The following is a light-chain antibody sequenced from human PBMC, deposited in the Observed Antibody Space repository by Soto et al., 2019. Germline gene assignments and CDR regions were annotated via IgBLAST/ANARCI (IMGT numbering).Light chain of an antibody. CDR3: QQYNSYSGM. CDR2: DAS. J-gene: IGKJ1*01. V-gene: IGKV1-5*01. CDR1: QSISSW. Sequence: DIQMTQSPSTLSASVGDRVTITCRASQSISSWLAWYQQEPGRAPKLLIFDASSLESGVPSRFSGNGSGTEFTLTISGLQPDDFASYYCQQYNSYSGMFGQGTKVDIK.